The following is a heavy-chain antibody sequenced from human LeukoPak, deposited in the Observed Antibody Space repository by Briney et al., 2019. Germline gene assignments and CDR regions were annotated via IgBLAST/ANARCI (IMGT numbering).Heavy chain of an antibody. CDR2: ISYDGSNK. J-gene: IGHJ6*02. CDR1: GFTFSSYW. CDR3: ARDPMYCSSTSCYYYYGMDV. V-gene: IGHV3-30-3*01. D-gene: IGHD2-2*01. Sequence: GGSLRLSCAASGFTFSSYWMSWVRQAPGKGLEWVAVISYDGSNKYYADSVKGRFTISRDNSKNTLYLQMNSLRAEDTAVYYCARDPMYCSSTSCYYYYGMDVWGQGTTVTVSS.